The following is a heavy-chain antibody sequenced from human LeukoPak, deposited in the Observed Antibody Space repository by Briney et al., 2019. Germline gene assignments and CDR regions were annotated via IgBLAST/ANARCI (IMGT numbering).Heavy chain of an antibody. CDR2: IYYSGST. CDR1: GGSISSYY. CDR3: ARDRAYDSGWYVGFDP. Sequence: SETLSLTCTVSGGSISSYYWSWTRQPPGKGLEWIGYIYYSGSTNYNPSLKSRVTISVDTSKNQFSLKLSSVTAADTAVYYCARDRAYDSGWYVGFDPWGQGTLVTVSS. D-gene: IGHD6-19*01. J-gene: IGHJ5*02. V-gene: IGHV4-59*01.